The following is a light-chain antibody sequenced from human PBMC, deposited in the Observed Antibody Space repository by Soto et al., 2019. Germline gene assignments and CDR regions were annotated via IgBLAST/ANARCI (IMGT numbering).Light chain of an antibody. CDR2: AAS. J-gene: IGKJ1*01. V-gene: IGKV1-39*01. CDR3: PQYDSFSRT. Sequence: DIQMSQSPSSMSASVGDRVTITCRASQSVSSSLNWYQQKPGKAPKLLIYAASSLQTGVPSRLSGSGSGTEFTLTISSLQPDDSATDYSPQYDSFSRTFGPGTKVDI. CDR1: QSVSSS.